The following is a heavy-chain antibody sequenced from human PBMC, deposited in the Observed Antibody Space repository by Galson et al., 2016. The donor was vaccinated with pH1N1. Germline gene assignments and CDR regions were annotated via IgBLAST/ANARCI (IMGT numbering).Heavy chain of an antibody. V-gene: IGHV4-39*01. CDR2: LYYSGNT. D-gene: IGHD6-13*01. CDR3: ARLLPSGSSWNRGFAMDV. Sequence: ETLSLTCTVSGGSISSSFYYWGWIRQPPGRQLECVGNLYYSGNTYYNPSLRSRVTISVDTSKNQFSLNLTSVTAADTAVYYCARLLPSGSSWNRGFAMDVWGHGTTVTVSS. J-gene: IGHJ6*02. CDR1: GGSISSSFYY.